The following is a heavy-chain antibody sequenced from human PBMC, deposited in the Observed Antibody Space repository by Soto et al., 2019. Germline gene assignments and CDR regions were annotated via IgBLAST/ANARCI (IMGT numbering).Heavy chain of an antibody. CDR3: ERDTGFRSDY. V-gene: IGHV1-18*01. CDR2: ISAYNGNT. D-gene: IGHD2-8*02. CDR1: GYTFTSYG. J-gene: IGHJ4*02. Sequence: QVQLVQSGAEVKQPGASVKVSCKASGYTFTSYGLSWVRQAPGQGLEWMGWISAYNGNTNSAQKLQGRVTMTPDTPTGAAYTELRSRSTEGAAVYYWERDTGFRSDYWGQGTLVNVSS.